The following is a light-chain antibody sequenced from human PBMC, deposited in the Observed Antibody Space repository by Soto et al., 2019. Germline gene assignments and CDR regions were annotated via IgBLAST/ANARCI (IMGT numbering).Light chain of an antibody. CDR2: EVN. CDR3: SSYAGSSNV. CDR1: SSDVGGYNY. Sequence: QSALTQPPSASGSPGQSVAISCSGTSSDVGGYNYVSWYQQHPGKAPKLMIYEVNKRPSGVPDRFSGSKSGNTASLTVSGLQAKDEADYYCSSYAGSSNVFGTGTKLTVL. J-gene: IGLJ1*01. V-gene: IGLV2-8*01.